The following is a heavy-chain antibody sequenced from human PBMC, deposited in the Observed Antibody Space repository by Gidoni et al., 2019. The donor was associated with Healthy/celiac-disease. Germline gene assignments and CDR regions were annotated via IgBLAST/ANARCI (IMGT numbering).Heavy chain of an antibody. V-gene: IGHV3-7*01. J-gene: IGHJ4*02. CDR1: GFTFSSYW. CDR3: ARIGLEWELLWAGFDY. Sequence: EVQLVESGGGLVQPGGSLRLSCAASGFTFSSYWMSGVRQAPGKGLEWVANIKQDGSEKYYVDAVKGRFTISRDNAKNSLYLKMNSLRAEDTAVYYCARIGLEWELLWAGFDYWGQGTLVTVSS. CDR2: IKQDGSEK. D-gene: IGHD1-26*01.